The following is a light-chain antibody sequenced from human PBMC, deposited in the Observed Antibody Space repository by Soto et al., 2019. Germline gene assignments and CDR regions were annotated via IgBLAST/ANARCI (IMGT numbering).Light chain of an antibody. CDR2: WAS. CDR1: QSFLYSSNNKNY. J-gene: IGKJ1*01. Sequence: DIVMTQSPDSLVVSLGERATINCKSSQSFLYSSNNKNYLAWYQQKPGQPPKLLIYWASTRESGVPDRFSGSGSGTDFTLTISSLQAEDVAVYYCQQYYSTPRTLGQGTKVDIK. V-gene: IGKV4-1*01. CDR3: QQYYSTPRT.